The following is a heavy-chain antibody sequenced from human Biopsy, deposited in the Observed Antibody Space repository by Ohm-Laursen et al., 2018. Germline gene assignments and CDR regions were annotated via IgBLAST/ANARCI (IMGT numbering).Heavy chain of an antibody. CDR1: GGSISSSTTYY. J-gene: IGHJ5*02. Sequence: GTLSLTCIVSGGSISSSTTYYWAWLRQPPGKGLEWIGSIYNTETTFYNPSLKSRVTISVDTSTNQFSLKVSSVTAADTALYFCARHPTGFWFDPWGHGTLATVSS. V-gene: IGHV4-39*01. CDR2: IYNTETT. CDR3: ARHPTGFWFDP.